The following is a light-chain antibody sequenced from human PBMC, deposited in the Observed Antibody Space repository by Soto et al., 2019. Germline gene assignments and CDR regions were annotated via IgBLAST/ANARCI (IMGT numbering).Light chain of an antibody. CDR2: AAS. Sequence: DIQMTQSHSSVSAAVGERVTITCRASQVMSSWLAWYQQKPGKAPKLLIFAASTLQSGVPSRFSGSGSRTDFTLTITSLQPEDIGTYYCQQTDTLPSTFGQGTRLEI. V-gene: IGKV1D-12*01. J-gene: IGKJ5*01. CDR3: QQTDTLPST. CDR1: QVMSSW.